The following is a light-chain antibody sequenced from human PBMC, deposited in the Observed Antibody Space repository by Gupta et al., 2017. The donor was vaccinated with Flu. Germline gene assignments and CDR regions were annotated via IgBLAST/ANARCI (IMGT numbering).Light chain of an antibody. CDR2: ANK. CDR3: QSYDSSTWV. CDR1: SGSIASNY. J-gene: IGLJ3*02. Sequence: NYMLTQPHSVSESPGVTVTISCTRSSGSIASNYVQLYQQRPGSAPTTVISANKERPSGIPDRFFGSIDRSSNSASLTISGLRSEDEADYYCQSYDSSTWVFGGGTKLTVL. V-gene: IGLV6-57*03.